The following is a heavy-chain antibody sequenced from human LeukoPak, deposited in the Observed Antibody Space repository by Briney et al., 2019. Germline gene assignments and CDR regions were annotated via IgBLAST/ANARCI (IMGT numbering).Heavy chain of an antibody. V-gene: IGHV1-18*01. CDR1: GYTFTSYG. J-gene: IGHJ4*02. CDR3: AGDSGERGSGSYLIAY. CDR2: ISAYNGNT. Sequence: ASAKVSCKASGYTFTSYGISWVRQAPGQGLEWMGWISAYNGNTNYAQKLQGRVTMTTDTSTSTAYMELRSLRSDDTAVYYCAGDSGERGSGSYLIAYWGQGTLVTVSS. D-gene: IGHD3-10*01.